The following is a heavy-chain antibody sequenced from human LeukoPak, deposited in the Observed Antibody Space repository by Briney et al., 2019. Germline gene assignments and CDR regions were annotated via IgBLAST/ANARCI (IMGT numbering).Heavy chain of an antibody. D-gene: IGHD3-3*01. CDR3: ARGWRIMYYFDY. J-gene: IGHJ4*02. V-gene: IGHV4-34*01. CDR1: GFTFSSYA. Sequence: GSLRLPCAASGFTFSSYAMSWIRQPPGKGLEWIGEINHSGSTNYNPSLKSRVTISVDTSKNQFSLKLSSVTAADTAVYYCARGWRIMYYFDYWGQGTLVTVPS. CDR2: INHSGST.